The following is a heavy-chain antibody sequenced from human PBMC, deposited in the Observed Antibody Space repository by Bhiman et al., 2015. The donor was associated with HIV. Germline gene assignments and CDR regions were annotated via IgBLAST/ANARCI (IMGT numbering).Heavy chain of an antibody. J-gene: IGHJ4*02. CDR2: IKQDGSET. CDR3: ARQARDY. Sequence: VQLVESGGGVVQPGRSLRISCAASGFTFSNYAMHWVRQAPGKGLEWVANIKQDGSETYYVDSVKGRFTISRDNAKNSLYLQMNTLRAEDTAVYYCARQARDYWGQGTLVTVSS. CDR1: GFTFSNYA. V-gene: IGHV3-7*03. D-gene: IGHD6-6*01.